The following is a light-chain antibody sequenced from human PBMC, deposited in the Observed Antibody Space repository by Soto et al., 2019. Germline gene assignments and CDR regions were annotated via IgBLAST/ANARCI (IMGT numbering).Light chain of an antibody. CDR1: SSDVGGYNY. CDR2: DVS. J-gene: IGLJ2*01. Sequence: QSVLTQPASVSRSPGQSITISCTGTSSDVGGYNYVSWYQQHPGKAPKLMIYDVSDRPSGVSNRFSGSKSGNTASLTISGLQAEDEADYYCSSYTSNNTRVFGGGTKLTVL. CDR3: SSYTSNNTRV. V-gene: IGLV2-14*03.